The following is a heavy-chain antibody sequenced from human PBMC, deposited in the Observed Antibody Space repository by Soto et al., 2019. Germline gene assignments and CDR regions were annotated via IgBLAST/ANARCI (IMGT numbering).Heavy chain of an antibody. Sequence: SETLSLTCTVSGGSISSSSYYWGWIRQPPGKGLEWIGSIYYSGSTYYNPSLKSRVTISVDTSKNQFSLKLSSVTAADTAVYYCARDIAGFYYFDYWGQGTLVTVSS. V-gene: IGHV4-39*07. J-gene: IGHJ4*02. D-gene: IGHD3-9*01. CDR1: GGSISSSSYY. CDR2: IYYSGST. CDR3: ARDIAGFYYFDY.